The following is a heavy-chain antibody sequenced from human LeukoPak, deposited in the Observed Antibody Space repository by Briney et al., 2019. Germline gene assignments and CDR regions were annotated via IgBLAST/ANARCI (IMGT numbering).Heavy chain of an antibody. J-gene: IGHJ4*02. D-gene: IGHD2-15*01. V-gene: IGHV4-34*01. CDR2: INHGGST. CDR1: GGSFSDYY. Sequence: SETLSLTCGVYGGSFSDYYWTWIRQPPGKGLEWIGEINHGGSTNYNPSLKSRVTMSVDTSKNQFSLMLNSVTAADTAVYYCARALGLLAAGDYWGQGTLVTVSS. CDR3: ARALGLLAAGDY.